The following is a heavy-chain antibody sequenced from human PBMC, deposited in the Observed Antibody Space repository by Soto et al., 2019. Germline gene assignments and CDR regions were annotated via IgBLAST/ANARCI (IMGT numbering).Heavy chain of an antibody. CDR1: GVYISSGGYS. CDR2: IYHSGST. CDR3: ARGSNRLYGRYDNAFDI. Sequence: SETLSLTCAVSGVYISSGGYSWSWIRQPPGKGLEWIGYIYHSGSTYYNPSLKSRVTISVDRSKNQFSLKLSSVTAADTAVYYCARGSNRLYGRYDNAFDIWGQGTMVT. V-gene: IGHV4-30-2*01. J-gene: IGHJ3*02. D-gene: IGHD2-2*01.